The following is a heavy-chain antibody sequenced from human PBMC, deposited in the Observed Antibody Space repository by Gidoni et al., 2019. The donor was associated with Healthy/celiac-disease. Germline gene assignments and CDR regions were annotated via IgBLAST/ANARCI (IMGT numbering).Heavy chain of an antibody. CDR2: ISGSGGST. V-gene: IGHV3-23*01. CDR3: AKVSGPFPVTTVDY. J-gene: IGHJ4*02. D-gene: IGHD4-17*01. Sequence: EVQLLESGGGLVQPGGSLRPSCAASGFTFSSYAMSWVRQAPGKGLEWVSAISGSGGSTYYADSVKGRFTISRDNSKNTLYLQMNSLRAEDTAVYYCAKVSGPFPVTTVDYWGQGTLVTVSS. CDR1: GFTFSSYA.